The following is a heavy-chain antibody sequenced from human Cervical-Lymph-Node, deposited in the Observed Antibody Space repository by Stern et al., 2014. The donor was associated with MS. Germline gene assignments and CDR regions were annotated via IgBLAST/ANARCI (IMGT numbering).Heavy chain of an antibody. Sequence: QVQLVESGAEVKKPGSSVKVSCKASGDTFRSLSLNWMRQAPGLGFEWMGGIIPAFDSTNYAQKFQGRVTITADESTSTSYMELSSLTSEDTALYFCARGGEGHNYYDSWGQGTLVTVSS. J-gene: IGHJ4*02. CDR1: GDTFRSLS. CDR2: IIPAFDST. D-gene: IGHD5-24*01. V-gene: IGHV1-69*01. CDR3: ARGGEGHNYYDS.